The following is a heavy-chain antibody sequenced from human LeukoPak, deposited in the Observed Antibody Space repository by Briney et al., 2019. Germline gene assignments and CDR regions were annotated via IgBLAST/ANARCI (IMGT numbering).Heavy chain of an antibody. CDR2: INPSGGST. CDR3: ARAEHYYDSSGYSSFQH. J-gene: IGHJ1*01. V-gene: IGHV1-46*01. Sequence: GASVKVSCKASGYTFTSYYMHWVRQAPGQGLEWMGIINPSGGSTSYAQKFQGRVTMTRDTSTSTVYMELSSLRSEDTAVYYCARAEHYYDSSGYSSFQHWGQGILVTVSS. CDR1: GYTFTSYY. D-gene: IGHD3-22*01.